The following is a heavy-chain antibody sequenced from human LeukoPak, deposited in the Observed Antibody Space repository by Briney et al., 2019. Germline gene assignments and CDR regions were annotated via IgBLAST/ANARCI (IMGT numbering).Heavy chain of an antibody. CDR3: ARVVAGTHYFDY. D-gene: IGHD6-19*01. CDR1: GYSNSSGYY. Sequence: KASETLSLTCTVSGYSNSSGYYWGWIRPPPGKGLEWIGSIFHSGSTYYNPSLKSRVTISVDTSKNQFSLKLSSVTAADTAVYYCARVVAGTHYFDYWGQGTLVTVSS. V-gene: IGHV4-38-2*02. J-gene: IGHJ4*02. CDR2: IFHSGST.